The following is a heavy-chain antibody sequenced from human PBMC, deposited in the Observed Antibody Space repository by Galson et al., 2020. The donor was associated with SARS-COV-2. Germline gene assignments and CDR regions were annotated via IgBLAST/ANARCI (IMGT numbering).Heavy chain of an antibody. D-gene: IGHD6-13*01. CDR1: GFTFSSHA. J-gene: IGHJ5*01. CDR3: ARATLDYSSSWYVC. CDR2: ISYDGSTK. V-gene: IGHV3-30*04. Sequence: GGSLRLSCTTSGFTFSSHAMHWVRQAPGKGLEWVAIISYDGSTKYSGDAVKGRCTISRDNSKNTLYLQMNSLRAEDTAVYYCARATLDYSSSWYVCWVQGALVTGSS.